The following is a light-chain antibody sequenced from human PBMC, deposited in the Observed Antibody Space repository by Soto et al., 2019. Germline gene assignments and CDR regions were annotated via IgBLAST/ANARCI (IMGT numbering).Light chain of an antibody. CDR1: QSVSSD. CDR3: QQRSNWFLT. V-gene: IGKV3-11*01. J-gene: IGKJ4*01. Sequence: EIVLTQSPATLSLSPGERATLSCRASQSVSSDLAWYQQKPGQAPRLLIYDASNRATGIPARFSGSGSGTDFTLTISSLEPEDFAVYYCQQRSNWFLTFGGGTKVEIK. CDR2: DAS.